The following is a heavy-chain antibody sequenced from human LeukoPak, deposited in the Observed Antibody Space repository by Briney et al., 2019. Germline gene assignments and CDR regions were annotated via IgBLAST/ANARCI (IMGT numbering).Heavy chain of an antibody. CDR2: ISSSGSTI. CDR1: GFTFSSYE. J-gene: IGHJ3*02. Sequence: GGSLRLSCAASGFTFSSYEMNWVRQAPGKGLEWVSYISSSGSTIYYADSVKGRFTISRDNAKNSLYLQMNSLRAGDTAVYYCARELRGAFDIWGQGTVVTVSS. CDR3: ARELRGAFDI. V-gene: IGHV3-48*03. D-gene: IGHD4-17*01.